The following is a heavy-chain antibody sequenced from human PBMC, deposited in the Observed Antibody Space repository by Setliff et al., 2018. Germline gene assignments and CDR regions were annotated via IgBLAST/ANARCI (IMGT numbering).Heavy chain of an antibody. J-gene: IGHJ6*03. CDR1: GYTFTSYG. V-gene: IGHV1-69*05. D-gene: IGHD3-3*01. CDR2: TIPSFGST. Sequence: SVKVSCKASGYTFTSYGISWVRQAPGQGLEWMGGTIPSFGSTNYAQKFQDRVTIITDESTSTAYMELSSLRTEDTAVYYCARSSVVGGYSTTYYFDYMDVWGKGTTVTVSS. CDR3: ARSSVVGGYSTTYYFDYMDV.